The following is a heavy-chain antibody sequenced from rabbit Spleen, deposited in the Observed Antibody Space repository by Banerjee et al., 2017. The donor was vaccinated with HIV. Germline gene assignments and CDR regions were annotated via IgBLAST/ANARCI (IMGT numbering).Heavy chain of an antibody. D-gene: IGHD6-1*01. CDR3: ARDYSAYGSGGMDL. Sequence: QEQLEESGGGLVQPEGSLTLTCTASGFSFSGNYYMCWVRQAPGKGLEWIGCISAGGGAIWYATRINGRFIMSKTSSTTVTLKMTSLTAADTSTYFCARDYSAYGSGGMDLWGQGTLVTVS. CDR2: ISAGGGAI. CDR1: GFSFSGNYY. J-gene: IGHJ6*01. V-gene: IGHV1S45*01.